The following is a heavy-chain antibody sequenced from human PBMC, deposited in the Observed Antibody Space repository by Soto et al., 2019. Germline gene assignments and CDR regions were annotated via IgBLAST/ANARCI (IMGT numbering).Heavy chain of an antibody. CDR2: IYSGGST. CDR3: ARDWAAAGYYYYGMDV. CDR1: GFTVSSNY. V-gene: IGHV3-53*01. Sequence: EVQLVESGGGLIQPGGSLRLSCAASGFTVSSNYMSGVRQAPGKGLEWVSVIYSGGSTYYADSVKGRFTISRDNSKNTLYLQMNSLRAEDTAVYYCARDWAAAGYYYYGMDVWGQGTTVTVSS. J-gene: IGHJ6*02. D-gene: IGHD6-13*01.